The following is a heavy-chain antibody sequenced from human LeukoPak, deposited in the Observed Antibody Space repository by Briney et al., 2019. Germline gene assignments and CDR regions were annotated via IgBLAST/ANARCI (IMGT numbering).Heavy chain of an antibody. Sequence: GGSLRLSCAASGFTFSSFGMYWVRQAPGKGLEWVSYISSSSSSIHYADPVKGRFTISTDSSKNTVYLQMNSLRARDTAVYYCAREEYGVLDVWGQGTSVTVSS. J-gene: IGHJ6*02. CDR2: ISSSSSSI. CDR1: GFTFSSFG. CDR3: AREEYGVLDV. V-gene: IGHV3-48*04. D-gene: IGHD4-17*01.